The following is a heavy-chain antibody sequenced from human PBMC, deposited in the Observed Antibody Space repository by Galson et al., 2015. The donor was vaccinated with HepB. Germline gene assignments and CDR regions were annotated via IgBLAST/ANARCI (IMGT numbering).Heavy chain of an antibody. CDR1: GFTVSSNY. CDR3: ASRGAGDYGGEVLPFDY. D-gene: IGHD4-23*01. V-gene: IGHV3-66*01. J-gene: IGHJ4*02. Sequence: SLRLSCAASGFTVSSNYMSWVRQAPGKGLEWVSVIYSGGSTYYADSVKGRFTISRDNSKNTLYLQMNSLRAEDTAVYYCASRGAGDYGGEVLPFDYWGQGTLVTVSS. CDR2: IYSGGST.